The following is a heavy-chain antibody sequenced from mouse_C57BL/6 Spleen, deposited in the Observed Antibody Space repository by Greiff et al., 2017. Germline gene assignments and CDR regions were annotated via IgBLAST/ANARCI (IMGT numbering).Heavy chain of an antibody. D-gene: IGHD1-3*01. CDR3: AREVAGFAY. J-gene: IGHJ3*01. CDR1: GFTFSDYY. V-gene: IGHV5-16*01. CDR2: INYDGSST. Sequence: DVKLQESEGGLVQPGRSMKLSCTASGFTFSDYYLAWVRQVPEKGLEWVANINYDGSSTYYLDSLKSRFIISSANAKNMLYLQMSSLKSEDTATYYCAREVAGFAYWGQGTLVTVSA.